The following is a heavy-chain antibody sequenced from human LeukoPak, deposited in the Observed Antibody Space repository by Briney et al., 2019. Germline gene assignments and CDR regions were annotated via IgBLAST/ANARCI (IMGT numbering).Heavy chain of an antibody. V-gene: IGHV4-59*08. D-gene: IGHD2-21*02. J-gene: IGHJ4*02. CDR3: ARAPTGGDVFYFDY. Sequence: SETLSLTCTVSGGSISTNYWSWIRQPPGKGLECIAYFYNSGNTNYNPSLKSRVAISVDTSKNQISLKLSSVTAAATAVYYCARAPTGGDVFYFDYWGQGTLVTVSS. CDR2: FYNSGNT. CDR1: GGSISTNY.